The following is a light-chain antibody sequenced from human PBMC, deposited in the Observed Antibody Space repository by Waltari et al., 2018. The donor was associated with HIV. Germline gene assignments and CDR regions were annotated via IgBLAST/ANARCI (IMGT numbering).Light chain of an antibody. Sequence: QSDLTQPASVSGSPGQSITISCTGTSSDVGGYNYVSWYQQHPGKAPKLMIYDVSKRPSGVSNRFSGSKSGNTASLTISGLQAEDEADYYCCSYAGSSTYVVFGGGTKLTVL. V-gene: IGLV2-23*02. CDR3: CSYAGSSTYVV. CDR2: DVS. CDR1: SSDVGGYNY. J-gene: IGLJ2*01.